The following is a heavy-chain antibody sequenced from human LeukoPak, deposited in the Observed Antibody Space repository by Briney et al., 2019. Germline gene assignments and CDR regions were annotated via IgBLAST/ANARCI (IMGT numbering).Heavy chain of an antibody. D-gene: IGHD3-10*01. CDR1: GYTLTELS. CDR3: ATDKNLYGSGSYRFDY. CDR2: FDPEDGET. V-gene: IGHV1-24*01. Sequence: ASVKVSCKVSGYTLTELSMHWVRQAPGKGLEWMGGFDPEDGETIYAQKFQGRVTMIEDTSTDTAYMELSSLRSEDTAVYYCATDKNLYGSGSYRFDYWGQGTLVTVSS. J-gene: IGHJ4*02.